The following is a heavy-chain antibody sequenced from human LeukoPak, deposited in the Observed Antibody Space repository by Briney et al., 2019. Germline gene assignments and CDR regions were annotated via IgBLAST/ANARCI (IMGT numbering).Heavy chain of an antibody. CDR2: IYYSGNT. CDR1: GASISSYY. J-gene: IGHJ4*02. CDR3: ARERKYGSGLYFDY. V-gene: IGHV4-59*12. D-gene: IGHD3-10*01. Sequence: SETLSLTCTVSGASISSYYWTWIRQAPGKGLEWIGFIYYSGNTNYNPSLKSRVTISVDTSKNQFSLKLSSVTAADTAVYYCARERKYGSGLYFDYWGQGTLVTVSS.